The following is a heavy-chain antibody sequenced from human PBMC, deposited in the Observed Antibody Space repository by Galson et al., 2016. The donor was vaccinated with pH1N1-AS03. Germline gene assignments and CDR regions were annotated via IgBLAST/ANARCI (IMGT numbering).Heavy chain of an antibody. CDR1: GFTFNNFA. J-gene: IGHJ6*02. CDR2: ITSDGSSI. CDR3: ARAMYTSGWYGMDV. Sequence: SLRLSCAASGFTFNNFAMGWVRQVPGKGLVWVSRITSDGSSISYADAVKGRFTTSRDNAKNTLYLQMNSQRAEDTAVYHCARAMYTSGWYGMDVWGQGTTVTVSS. V-gene: IGHV3-74*01. D-gene: IGHD6-19*01.